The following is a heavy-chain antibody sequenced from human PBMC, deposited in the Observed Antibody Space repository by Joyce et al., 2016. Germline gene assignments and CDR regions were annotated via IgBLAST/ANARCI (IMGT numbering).Heavy chain of an antibody. CDR2: IKYSGNT. D-gene: IGHD1-26*01. J-gene: IGHJ4*02. CDR3: ARVPLSSAFDY. CDR1: GGSISDGGYY. V-gene: IGHV4-31*11. Sequence: QVQLQESGPGLVQPSQTLSLTCGVSGGSISDGGYYWSWIRQRPGQGLEWIGYIKYSGNTYYNPSLKSRLTISIDMSKNQFSRRLTSVTAADTAVYYGARVPLSSAFDYWGQGILVTVSS.